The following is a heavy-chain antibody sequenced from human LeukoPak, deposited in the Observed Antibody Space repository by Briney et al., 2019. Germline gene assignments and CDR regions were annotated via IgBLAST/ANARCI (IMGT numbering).Heavy chain of an antibody. D-gene: IGHD3-3*01. CDR3: AKGKYDFWSGYYPFDY. Sequence: PGGSLRLSCAASGFTFSSYGMHWVRQAPGKGLEWVAVISYDGSNKYYADSVKGRFTISRDNPKNTLYLQMNSLRAEDTAVYYCAKGKYDFWSGYYPFDYWGQGTLVTVSS. CDR2: ISYDGSNK. J-gene: IGHJ4*02. V-gene: IGHV3-30*18. CDR1: GFTFSSYG.